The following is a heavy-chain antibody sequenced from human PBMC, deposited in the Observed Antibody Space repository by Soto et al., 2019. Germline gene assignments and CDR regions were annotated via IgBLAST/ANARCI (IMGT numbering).Heavy chain of an antibody. V-gene: IGHV5-51*01. CDR3: ARTIAPAGDYNYYGMDV. Sequence: VESVTISCRVSGYSFASYCIAWVLQMPGKGLEWMGIIYPVDSDIRYSPSFQGQVTISADKSISTAYLQWSSLQASDTAMYYCARTIAPAGDYNYYGMDVWGPGTTVTVSS. J-gene: IGHJ6*02. D-gene: IGHD6-13*01. CDR2: IYPVDSDI. CDR1: GYSFASYC.